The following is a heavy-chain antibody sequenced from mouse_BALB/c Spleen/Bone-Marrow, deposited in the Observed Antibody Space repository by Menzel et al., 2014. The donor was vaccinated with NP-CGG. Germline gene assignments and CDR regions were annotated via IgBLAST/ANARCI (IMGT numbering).Heavy chain of an antibody. CDR2: MWGDGST. Sequence: VQLQESGPGLVAPSQSLSITFTVSGFSLTGYGVNWFRQPPGKGLEWLGMMWGDGSTDYNSALKSRLSISKDNSKSQVFLKMNSLQTDDTARYYCARDGGTGAMDYWGQGTSVTVSS. V-gene: IGHV2-6-7*01. CDR3: ARDGGTGAMDY. D-gene: IGHD1-1*02. CDR1: GFSLTGYG. J-gene: IGHJ4*01.